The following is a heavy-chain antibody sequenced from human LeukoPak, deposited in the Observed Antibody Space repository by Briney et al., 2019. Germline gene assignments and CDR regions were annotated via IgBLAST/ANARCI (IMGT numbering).Heavy chain of an antibody. Sequence: SETLSLTCTVSGGSISSYYWSWIRQPAGKGLEWIGRIYTSGSTNYNPSLKSRVSISLDKSKNQFSLRLNSVTAADTAVYYCARVAPGGSHALDYWGQGILVTVSS. V-gene: IGHV4-4*07. J-gene: IGHJ4*02. CDR1: GGSISSYY. CDR2: IYTSGST. D-gene: IGHD3-16*01. CDR3: ARVAPGGSHALDY.